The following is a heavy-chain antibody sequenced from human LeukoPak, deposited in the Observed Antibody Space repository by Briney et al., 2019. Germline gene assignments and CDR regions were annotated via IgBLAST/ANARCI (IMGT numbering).Heavy chain of an antibody. CDR1: GFTFSSYG. J-gene: IGHJ5*02. D-gene: IGHD3-16*01. Sequence: GGSLRLSCGASGFTFSSYGMHWVRQAPGKGLEWVAFIRYDGSNKYYADSVKGRFTISRDNSKNTLYLQMNSLRVEDTAVYYCASQSYARFDPWGQGTLVTVSS. CDR3: ASQSYARFDP. CDR2: IRYDGSNK. V-gene: IGHV3-30*02.